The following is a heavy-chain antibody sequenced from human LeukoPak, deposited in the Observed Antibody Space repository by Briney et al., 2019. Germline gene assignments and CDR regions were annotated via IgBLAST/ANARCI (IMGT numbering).Heavy chain of an antibody. J-gene: IGHJ4*02. CDR2: IYYSGST. Sequence: PSETLPLTCTVSGGSISSSSYYWGWIRQPPGKGLEWIGSIYYSGSTYYNPSLKSRFTISVDTSKNEFSLKLSSVTAADTAVYYCARHPYLHYYGSGAGGYFDYWGQGTLVTVSS. CDR1: GGSISSSSYY. CDR3: ARHPYLHYYGSGAGGYFDY. D-gene: IGHD3-10*01. V-gene: IGHV4-39*01.